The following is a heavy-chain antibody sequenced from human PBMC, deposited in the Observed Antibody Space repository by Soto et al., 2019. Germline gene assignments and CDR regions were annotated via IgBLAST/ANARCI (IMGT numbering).Heavy chain of an antibody. D-gene: IGHD6-6*01. CDR2: IYYSGST. J-gene: IGHJ4*02. Sequence: QLQLQESGPGLVKPSETLSLTCTVSGGSISSSSYYWGWIRQPPGKGLEWIGSIYYSGSTYYNPSLKSRVTISVDTSKNQFSLKLSSVTAADTAVYYCARHLNPSPKKTGAPIAARPWNYFDYWGQGTLVTVSS. CDR3: ARHLNPSPKKTGAPIAARPWNYFDY. CDR1: GGSISSSSYY. V-gene: IGHV4-39*01.